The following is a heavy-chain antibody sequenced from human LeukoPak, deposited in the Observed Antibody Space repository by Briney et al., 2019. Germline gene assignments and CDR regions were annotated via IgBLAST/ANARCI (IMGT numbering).Heavy chain of an antibody. CDR3: AKDRHPVGWFDP. V-gene: IGHV3-23*01. Sequence: GGSLRLSCAASGFTFSSYAMSWVRQAPGKGLEWVSAISGSGGSTYYADSGKGRFTISRDNSKNTLYLQMNSLRAEDTAVYYCAKDRHPVGWFDPWGQGTLVTVSS. CDR2: ISGSGGST. D-gene: IGHD2-2*01. CDR1: GFTFSSYA. J-gene: IGHJ5*02.